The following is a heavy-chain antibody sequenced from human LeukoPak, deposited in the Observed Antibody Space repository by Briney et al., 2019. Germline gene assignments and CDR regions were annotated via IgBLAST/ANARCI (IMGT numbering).Heavy chain of an antibody. V-gene: IGHV3-7*01. CDR2: INQGGSAQ. CDR1: GFTFSTFL. CDR3: ARGDSSGYYYY. Sequence: GGSLRLSCAASGFTFSTFLMGWVRQVPGKGLEWVANINQGGSAQYYVDSVKGRFTISRDNAENSLYLQMNSLRAEDTAVYYCARGDSSGYYYYWGQGTLVTVSS. J-gene: IGHJ4*02. D-gene: IGHD3-22*01.